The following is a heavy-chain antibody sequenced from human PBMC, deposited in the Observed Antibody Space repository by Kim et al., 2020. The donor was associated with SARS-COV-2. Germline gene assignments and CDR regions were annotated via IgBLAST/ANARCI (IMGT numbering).Heavy chain of an antibody. CDR2: IYYSGST. Sequence: SETLSLTCTVSGGSISSSSYYWGWIRQPPGKGLDWIGSIYYSGSTYYNPSLKSRVTISVDTSKNQFSLKLISVTAADTAVYYCARGLTMIVVVIPGGWFAPWGQGTLVTVSS. J-gene: IGHJ5*02. V-gene: IGHV4-39*01. CDR3: ARGLTMIVVVIPGGWFAP. CDR1: GGSISSSSYY. D-gene: IGHD3-22*01.